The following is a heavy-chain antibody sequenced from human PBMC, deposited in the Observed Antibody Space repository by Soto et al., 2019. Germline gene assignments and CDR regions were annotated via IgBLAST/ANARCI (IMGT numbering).Heavy chain of an antibody. V-gene: IGHV1-69*13. D-gene: IGHD4-17*01. Sequence: ASVKVSCKASGGTFSSYAISWVRQAPGQGLEWMGGIIPIFGTANYAQKFQGRVTITADESTSTAYMELSSLRSEDTAVYYCARGLPDGFDPTETYYYYGMDVWGQGTTVTV. CDR3: ARGLPDGFDPTETYYYYGMDV. J-gene: IGHJ6*02. CDR2: IIPIFGTA. CDR1: GGTFSSYA.